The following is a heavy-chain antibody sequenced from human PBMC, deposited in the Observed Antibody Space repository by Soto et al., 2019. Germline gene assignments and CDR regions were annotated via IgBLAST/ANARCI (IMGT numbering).Heavy chain of an antibody. J-gene: IGHJ5*01. Sequence: EVRLAESGGGMVQPGGSLRLSCVASGFTFSSYDMHWVRQAPGKGLEYVSSISSNGGTTYYGNSVKGRFTISRDNSKNTLYLQMGSLSAEDMAVYYCVRRVSGNYDSWGQGTLVTVSS. D-gene: IGHD1-7*01. CDR1: GFTFSSYD. CDR3: VRRVSGNYDS. CDR2: ISSNGGTT. V-gene: IGHV3-64*01.